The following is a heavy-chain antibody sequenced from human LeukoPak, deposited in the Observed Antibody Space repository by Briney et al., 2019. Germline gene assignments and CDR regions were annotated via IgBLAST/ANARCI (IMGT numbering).Heavy chain of an antibody. Sequence: TSSETLSLTCAVSGESFSDYYWTWIRQSPLKGLEWIGEINHSGRTYYNPSLKSRVTISVDTSKKQFSLMLTSMTAADAAVYYCARAQVLWFGKLSVPQSFDHWGQGTLVTVSS. CDR2: INHSGRT. V-gene: IGHV4-34*01. CDR1: GESFSDYY. J-gene: IGHJ4*02. D-gene: IGHD3-10*01. CDR3: ARAQVLWFGKLSVPQSFDH.